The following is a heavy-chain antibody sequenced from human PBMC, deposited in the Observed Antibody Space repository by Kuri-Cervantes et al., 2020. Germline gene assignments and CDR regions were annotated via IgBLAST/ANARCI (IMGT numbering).Heavy chain of an antibody. CDR2: IYSGGST. CDR3: ARGEYYYDSSGPKGYFDL. CDR1: GFTVSSNY. D-gene: IGHD3-22*01. V-gene: IGHV3-53*01. Sequence: GGSLRLSCAASGFTVSSNYMSWVRQAPGKGLEWVSVIYSGGSTYYADSVKGRFTISRDNSKNTLYLQMNSLRAEDTAVYYCARGEYYYDSSGPKGYFDLWGRGTLVTVSS. J-gene: IGHJ2*01.